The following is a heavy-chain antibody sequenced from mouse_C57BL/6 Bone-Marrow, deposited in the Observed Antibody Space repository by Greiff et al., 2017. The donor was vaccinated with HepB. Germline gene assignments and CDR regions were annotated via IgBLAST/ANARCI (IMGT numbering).Heavy chain of an antibody. CDR2: ISYDGSN. CDR3: AREGGKGLAY. J-gene: IGHJ3*01. V-gene: IGHV3-6*01. Sequence: EVHLVESGPGLVKPSQSLSLTCSVTGYSITSGYYWNWIRPFPGNKLEWMGYISYDGSNNYNPSIKNRITITRDTSTKQFFLKLKSVTTEDTATYYCAREGGKGLAYWGQGTLVTVSA. CDR1: GYSITSGYY.